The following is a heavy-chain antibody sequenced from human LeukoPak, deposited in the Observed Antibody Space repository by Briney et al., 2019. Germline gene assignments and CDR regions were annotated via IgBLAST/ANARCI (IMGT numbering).Heavy chain of an antibody. CDR3: ARDTCSGGSCYYYYGMDV. Sequence: GGSLRLSCAASGFSFSSYSMNWVRQAPGKGLEWVSYISGSRSYIYYADSVKGRFTISRDNAKNSLYLQMNSLRAEDTAVYYCARDTCSGGSCYYYYGMDVWGQGTTVTVSS. CDR1: GFSFSSYS. J-gene: IGHJ6*02. D-gene: IGHD2-15*01. V-gene: IGHV3-21*01. CDR2: ISGSRSYI.